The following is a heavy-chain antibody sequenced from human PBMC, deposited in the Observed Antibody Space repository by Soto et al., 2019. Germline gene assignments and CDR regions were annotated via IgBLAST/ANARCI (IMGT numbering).Heavy chain of an antibody. CDR2: TYYRSKWYN. CDR3: ARVWAPDLAEDAFDI. D-gene: IGHD3-16*01. CDR1: GGSVSSNIAA. J-gene: IGHJ3*02. V-gene: IGHV6-1*01. Sequence: PSQPLSRTCAISGGSVSSNIAACNCIRQSPSRGLEWLGRTYYRSKWYNDYAVSVKSRITINPDTSKNQFSLQLNSVTPEDTAVYHCARVWAPDLAEDAFDICGQRTMVTVSS.